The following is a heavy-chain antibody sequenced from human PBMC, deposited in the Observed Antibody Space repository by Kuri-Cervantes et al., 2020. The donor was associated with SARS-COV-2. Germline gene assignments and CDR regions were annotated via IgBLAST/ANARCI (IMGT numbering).Heavy chain of an antibody. D-gene: IGHD3-22*01. Sequence: SVKVSCKASGGTFINYAINWVRQAPGQGLEWMGRIIPISGIANHAQKFQGRVTITADKYTSTAYMEMSSLRSGDTAVYYCARVWYYYDSSGPPWYYYYGMDVWGQGTTVTVSS. J-gene: IGHJ6*02. CDR2: IIPISGIA. V-gene: IGHV1-69*04. CDR3: ARVWYYYDSSGPPWYYYYGMDV. CDR1: GGTFINYA.